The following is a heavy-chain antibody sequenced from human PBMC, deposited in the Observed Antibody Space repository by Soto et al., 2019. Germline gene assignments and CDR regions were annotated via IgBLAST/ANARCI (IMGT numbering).Heavy chain of an antibody. D-gene: IGHD2-2*01. J-gene: IGHJ3*02. CDR1: GGTFSSYA. V-gene: IGHV1-69*13. CDR3: ARESTVVVPAATDAFDI. Sequence: RASVKVSCKASGGTFSSYAISWVRQAPGQGLEWMGGIIPIFGTANYAQKFQGRVTITADESTSTAYMELSSLRSEDTAVYYCARESTVVVPAATDAFDIWGQGTMVTVSS. CDR2: IIPIFGTA.